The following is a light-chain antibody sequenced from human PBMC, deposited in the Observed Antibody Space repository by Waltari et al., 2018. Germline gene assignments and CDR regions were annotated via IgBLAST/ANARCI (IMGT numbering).Light chain of an antibody. J-gene: IGLJ2*01. V-gene: IGLV2-8*01. CDR3: SSYGGRSSVV. Sequence: QSALTQPPSASGSPGQSVTISCTGTRSDVGGSNYVSWYQQHPGKAPKVMMYEVSKRPSGVPDRFSGSKSGNTASLTVSGLQAEDEADYYCSSYGGRSSVVFGGGTKLTVL. CDR2: EVS. CDR1: RSDVGGSNY.